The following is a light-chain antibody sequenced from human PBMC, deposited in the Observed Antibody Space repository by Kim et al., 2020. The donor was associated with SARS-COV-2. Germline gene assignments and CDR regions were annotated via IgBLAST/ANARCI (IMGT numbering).Light chain of an antibody. CDR2: DAS. CDR1: QSISAW. Sequence: DIQMTQSPSTLSASVGDRVTIACRASQSISAWLAWYQQKPGKAPNLLIYDASILEGGVPSRFRGSGSGTEFTLTISSLQPDDFATYYCQQYNTYPWTFGPGTKVDIK. V-gene: IGKV1-5*01. J-gene: IGKJ1*01. CDR3: QQYNTYPWT.